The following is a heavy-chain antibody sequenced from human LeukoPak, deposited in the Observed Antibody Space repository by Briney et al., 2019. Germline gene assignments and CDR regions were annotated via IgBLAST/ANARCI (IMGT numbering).Heavy chain of an antibody. J-gene: IGHJ4*02. CDR2: IYYSGST. Sequence: SETLSLTCTVSGGPISSYYWSWIRQPPGKGLEWIGYIYYSGSTNYNPSLKSRVTISVDTSKNQFSLKLSSVTAADTAVYYCARIPGSSSWYRYFDYWGQGTLVTVSS. V-gene: IGHV4-59*08. CDR1: GGPISSYY. CDR3: ARIPGSSSWYRYFDY. D-gene: IGHD6-13*01.